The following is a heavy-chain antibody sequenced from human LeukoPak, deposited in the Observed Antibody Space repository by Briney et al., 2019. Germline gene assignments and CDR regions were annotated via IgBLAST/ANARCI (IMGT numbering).Heavy chain of an antibody. D-gene: IGHD3-10*01. J-gene: IGHJ5*02. CDR1: GGSISSSSYY. CDR3: ARGITMVMGQFDP. CDR2: IYYSGST. Sequence: SETLSLTCTVSGGSISSSSYYWGWIRQPPGKGLEWIGSIYYSGSTYHNPSLKSRVTISVDTSKNQFSLKLSSVTAADTAVYYCARGITMVMGQFDPWGQGTLVTVSS. V-gene: IGHV4-39*07.